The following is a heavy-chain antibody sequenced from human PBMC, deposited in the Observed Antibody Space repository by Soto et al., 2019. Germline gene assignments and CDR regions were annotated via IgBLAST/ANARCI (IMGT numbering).Heavy chain of an antibody. CDR1: GGTFSSYA. V-gene: IGHV1-69*13. CDR3: ASLTLRYCSSTSCYNGFWFDP. D-gene: IGHD2-2*02. CDR2: IIPIFGTA. Sequence: SVKVSCKASGGTFSSYAISWVRQAPGQGLEWMGGIIPIFGTANYAQKFQGRVTITADESTSTAYMELSSLRSEDTAVYYCASLTLRYCSSTSCYNGFWFDPWGQGTLGTVSS. J-gene: IGHJ5*02.